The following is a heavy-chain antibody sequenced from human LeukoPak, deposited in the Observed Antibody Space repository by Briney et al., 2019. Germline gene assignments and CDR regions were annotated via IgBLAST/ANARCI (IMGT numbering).Heavy chain of an antibody. D-gene: IGHD3-16*01. J-gene: IGHJ6*02. V-gene: IGHV3-53*01. Sequence: GGSLRLSCVGSGFTVSSKYMSWVRQAPGKGLEGVSVIYSGGSSYYGESVKGRFTISRDNSKNTVYLQMNALRAEDSAVYYCARGTVWRLGSYGLDVWGQGTPVTVSS. CDR2: IYSGGSS. CDR3: ARGTVWRLGSYGLDV. CDR1: GFTVSSKY.